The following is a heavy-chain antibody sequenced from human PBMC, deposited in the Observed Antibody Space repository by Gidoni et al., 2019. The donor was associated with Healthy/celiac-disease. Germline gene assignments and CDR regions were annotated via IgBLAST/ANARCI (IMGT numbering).Heavy chain of an antibody. D-gene: IGHD3-3*01. CDR3: VRVSRDFGVLTID. J-gene: IGHJ4*02. V-gene: IGHV4-39*07. CDR2: MYYSGSH. CDR1: GGPITTSGHY. Sequence: QLQLQESGPGLVKPSDTLSLMCSVPGGPITTSGHYWGWIRQPPGKGLEWIGSMYYSGSHYYSPSLESRVTISVDMSKSHFSLKLTSVTAADTAVYYCVRVSRDFGVLTIDWGQGTLVTVSS.